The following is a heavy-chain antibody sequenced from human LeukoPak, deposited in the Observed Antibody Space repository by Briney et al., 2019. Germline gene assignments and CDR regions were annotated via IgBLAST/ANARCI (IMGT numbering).Heavy chain of an antibody. D-gene: IGHD3-22*01. CDR2: ISWNSGSI. Sequence: GGSLRLSCEASGFTFNTYSMNWARQAPGKGLEWVSGISWNSGSIGYADSVKGRFTISRDNAKNSLYLQMNSLRAEDTALYYCAKGDYSDSYKFDYWGQGTLVTVSS. CDR1: GFTFNTYS. V-gene: IGHV3-9*01. J-gene: IGHJ4*02. CDR3: AKGDYSDSYKFDY.